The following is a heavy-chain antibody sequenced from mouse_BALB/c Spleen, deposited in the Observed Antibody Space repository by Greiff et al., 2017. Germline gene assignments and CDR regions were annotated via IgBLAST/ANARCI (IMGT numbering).Heavy chain of an antibody. V-gene: IGHV5-6-4*01. Sequence: EVKLVESGGGLVKPGGSLKLSCAASGFTFSSYTMSWVRQTPEKRLEWVATISSGGSYTYYPDSVKGRFTISRDNAKNTLYLQMSSLKSEDTAMYYCTRRGAYYGNYDYFDYWGQGTTLTVSS. J-gene: IGHJ2*01. CDR1: GFTFSSYT. D-gene: IGHD2-10*01. CDR2: ISSGGSYT. CDR3: TRRGAYYGNYDYFDY.